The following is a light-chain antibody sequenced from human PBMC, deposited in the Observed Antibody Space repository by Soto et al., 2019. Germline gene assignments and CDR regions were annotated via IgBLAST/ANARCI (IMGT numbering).Light chain of an antibody. CDR2: WAS. Sequence: DIVMTQSPDSLAVSLGERATINCKSSQSVLYSANNKNCLAWYQQKPGQPPKLLLYWASTRESGVPDRFSGSESGTDFTLPISSLQAEDVAVYYCQQYYSTPRTFGQGTKVEIK. J-gene: IGKJ1*01. CDR1: QSVLYSANNKNC. CDR3: QQYYSTPRT. V-gene: IGKV4-1*01.